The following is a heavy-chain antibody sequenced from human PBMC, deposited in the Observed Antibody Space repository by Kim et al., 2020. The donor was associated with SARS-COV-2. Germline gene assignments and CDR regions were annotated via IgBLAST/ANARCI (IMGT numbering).Heavy chain of an antibody. CDR1: GFTFSGSA. J-gene: IGHJ6*02. D-gene: IGHD5-18*01. CDR2: IRSKANSYAT. CDR3: TRHTAMAPYYYGMDV. Sequence: GGSLRLSCAASGFTFSGSAMHWVRQASGKGLEWVGRIRSKANSYATAYAASVKGRFTISRDDSKNTAYLQMNSLKTEDTAVYYCTRHTAMAPYYYGMDVWGQGTTVTVSS. V-gene: IGHV3-73*01.